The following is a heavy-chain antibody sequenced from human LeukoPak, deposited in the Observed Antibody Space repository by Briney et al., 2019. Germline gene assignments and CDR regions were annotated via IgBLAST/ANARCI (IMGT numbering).Heavy chain of an antibody. CDR2: ISAYNGNT. CDR1: GYXFTSYG. V-gene: IGHV1-18*01. D-gene: IGHD4-17*01. Sequence: ASVKVSCKASGYXFTSYGISWVRQAPGQGLEWMGWISAYNGNTNYAQKLQGRVTMTTDTPTSTAYMELRSLRSDDTAVYYCARQTTVTLDWFDPWGQGTLVTVSS. CDR3: ARQTTVTLDWFDP. J-gene: IGHJ5*02.